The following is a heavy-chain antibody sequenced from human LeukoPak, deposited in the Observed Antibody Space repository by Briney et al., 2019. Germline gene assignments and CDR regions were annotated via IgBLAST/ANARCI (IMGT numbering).Heavy chain of an antibody. CDR3: APLAGYSSSWTQH. Sequence: GGSLSRSCAASGFSFCSFSMIWVRQAPGIGLVWVSFISSRSSYIYYAESVKGRFTITRDNAKNSLSLQMNSLRAEDTAVYYCAPLAGYSSSWTQHWGQGTLVTVSS. V-gene: IGHV3-21*01. J-gene: IGHJ1*01. CDR1: GFSFCSFS. D-gene: IGHD6-13*01. CDR2: ISSRSSYI.